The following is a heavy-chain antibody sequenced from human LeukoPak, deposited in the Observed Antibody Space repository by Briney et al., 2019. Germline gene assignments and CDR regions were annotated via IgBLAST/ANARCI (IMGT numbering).Heavy chain of an antibody. CDR3: ARGRITIFGVVIKGDAFDI. D-gene: IGHD3-3*01. CDR2: INHSGST. J-gene: IGHJ3*02. Sequence: SETLSLTCAVYGGSFSGYYWSWIRQPPGKGLEWIGEINHSGSTNYNPSLKSRVTISVDTSKNQFSLKLSSVTAADTAVYYCARGRITIFGVVIKGDAFDIWGQGTMVTVSS. V-gene: IGHV4-34*01. CDR1: GGSFSGYY.